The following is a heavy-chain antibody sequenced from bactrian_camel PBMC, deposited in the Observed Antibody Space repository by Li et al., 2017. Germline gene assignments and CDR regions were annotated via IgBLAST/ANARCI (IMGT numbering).Heavy chain of an antibody. D-gene: IGHD1*01. CDR2: LNTDGGST. J-gene: IGHJ4*01. CDR3: AANTRVGSCQYWYARYVNY. CDR1: GFAFNNYY. Sequence: VQLVESGGGLVQPGGSLRLSCAASGFAFNNYYMSWVRQAPGKGLEWVSSLNTDGGSTYYADSVKGRFTISQNNAKNTVYLQMDSLKQEDAAMYYCAANTRVGSCQYWYARYVNYWGQGTQVTVS. V-gene: IGHV3S40*01.